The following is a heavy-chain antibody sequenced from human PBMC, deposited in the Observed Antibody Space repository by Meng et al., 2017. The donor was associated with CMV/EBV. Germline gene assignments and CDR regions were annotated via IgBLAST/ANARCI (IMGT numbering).Heavy chain of an antibody. CDR1: GGSISSYY. Sequence: GSLRLSCTVSGGSISSYYWSWIRQPAGKGLEWIGRIYTSGSTNYNPSLESRVTISVDTSKERFSLNLSALTAADTAVYYCVRDSQPRYYYYGMDVWGQGTTVTVSS. V-gene: IGHV4-4*07. J-gene: IGHJ6*02. CDR2: IYTSGST. D-gene: IGHD1-1*01. CDR3: VRDSQPRYYYYGMDV.